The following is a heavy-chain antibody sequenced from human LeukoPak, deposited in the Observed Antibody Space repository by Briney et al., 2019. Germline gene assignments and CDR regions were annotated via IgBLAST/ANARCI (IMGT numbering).Heavy chain of an antibody. CDR3: ARAITNYGYIFDY. J-gene: IGHJ4*02. V-gene: IGHV3-21*01. Sequence: GGTLRLSCAASGFTFSIYGMSWVRQAPGRGLEWVSSISSSSSYIYYSDSLKGRFTISRDNARNSLYLQMNSLRAEDTAVYYCARAITNYGYIFDYWGQGTLVTVSS. D-gene: IGHD5-18*01. CDR1: GFTFSIYG. CDR2: ISSSSSYI.